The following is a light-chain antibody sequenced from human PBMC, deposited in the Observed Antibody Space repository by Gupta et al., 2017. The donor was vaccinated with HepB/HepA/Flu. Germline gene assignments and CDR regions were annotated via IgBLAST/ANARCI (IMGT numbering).Light chain of an antibody. Sequence: DIQLTQSPSSLSASIGDRVTITCRATQDISTHLVGYRQKVGKAPNRLFYAATTLQSGGPSRFIGSGAGTEVIPTISSLQPEDVATDYCQQFNRYLITFGQGTRLDIK. CDR3: QQFNRYLIT. CDR1: QDISTH. V-gene: IGKV1-9*01. CDR2: AAT. J-gene: IGKJ5*01.